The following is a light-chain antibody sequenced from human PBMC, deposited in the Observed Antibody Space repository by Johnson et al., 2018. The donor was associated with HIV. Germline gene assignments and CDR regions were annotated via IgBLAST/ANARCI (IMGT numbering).Light chain of an antibody. CDR2: DNN. V-gene: IGLV1-51*01. CDR3: GTWDSRLNVYL. CDR1: SSNIGKNS. Sequence: QSVLTQPPSVSAAPGQKVTIPCSGSSSNIGKNSVSWYQQLPGRAPKLLIYDNNKRPSGIPDRFSGSKSGTSATLGITGLQTGDDADYYCGTWDSRLNVYLFGPGTKVTVL. J-gene: IGLJ1*01.